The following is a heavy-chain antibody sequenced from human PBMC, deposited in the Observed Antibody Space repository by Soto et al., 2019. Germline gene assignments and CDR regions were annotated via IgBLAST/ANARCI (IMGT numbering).Heavy chain of an antibody. D-gene: IGHD3-22*01. CDR1: GGTFSSYA. V-gene: IGHV1-69*13. Sequence: ASVKVSCKASGGTFSSYAISWVRQAPGQGLEWMGGIIPIFGTANYAQKFQGRVTITADESTSAAYMELSSLRSEDTAVYYCARDYYDSSGSPYGMDVWGQGTTVTVSS. J-gene: IGHJ6*02. CDR2: IIPIFGTA. CDR3: ARDYYDSSGSPYGMDV.